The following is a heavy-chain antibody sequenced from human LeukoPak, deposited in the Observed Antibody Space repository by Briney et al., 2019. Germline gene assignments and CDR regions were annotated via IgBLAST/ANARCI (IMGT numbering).Heavy chain of an antibody. V-gene: IGHV4-34*01. CDR2: IDHSGST. J-gene: IGHJ6*03. Sequence: SETLSLTCAVYGGSFSVYHWSWIRQPPGKGLEWIGEIDHSGSTNYNPSLKSRVTISVDTSKNQFSLKLSSVTAADTAVYYCASRHYYYYYMDVWGKGTTVTISS. CDR1: GGSFSVYH. CDR3: ASRHYYYYYMDV.